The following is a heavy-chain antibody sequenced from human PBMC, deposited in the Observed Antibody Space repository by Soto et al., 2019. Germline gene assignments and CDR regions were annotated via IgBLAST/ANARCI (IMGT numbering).Heavy chain of an antibody. D-gene: IGHD6-13*01. V-gene: IGHV1-2*04. Sequence: ASVKVSCKASGYTFTGYDMHWVRQAPGQRLEWIGWINPNSCGTNYAQKFQGWVTMTRDTSKSPAYMELSRLRSDDTAVYYCARAQQLGFHYFGMDVWGQGTTVTVSS. J-gene: IGHJ6*02. CDR1: GYTFTGYD. CDR2: INPNSCGT. CDR3: ARAQQLGFHYFGMDV.